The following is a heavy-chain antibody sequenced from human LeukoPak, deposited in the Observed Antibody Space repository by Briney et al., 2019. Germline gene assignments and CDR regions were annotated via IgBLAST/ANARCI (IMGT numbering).Heavy chain of an antibody. CDR2: IFPSNGEI. CDR1: GFRFSAFA. J-gene: IGHJ5*02. CDR3: VTYRQVMLPFEA. V-gene: IGHV3-23*01. D-gene: IGHD5-18*01. Sequence: QTGGTLRLSCDASGFRFSAFAMLWLRQPRGQGLEWVSSIFPSNGEIQYADSVRGRFTISRDNSKSTLSLQMNSLRAEDTAIYYCVTYRQVMLPFEAWGQGTLVTVSS.